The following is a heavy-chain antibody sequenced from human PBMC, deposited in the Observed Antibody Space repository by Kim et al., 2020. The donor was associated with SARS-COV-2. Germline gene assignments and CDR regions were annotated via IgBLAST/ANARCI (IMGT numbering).Heavy chain of an antibody. J-gene: IGHJ3*02. CDR3: AKTRNTMIVVDAFDI. Sequence: SETLSLTCTVSGGSISSGGYYWSWIRQHPGKGLEWIGYIYYSGSTYYNPSLKSRVTISVDTSKNQFSLKLSSVTAADTAVYYCAKTRNTMIVVDAFDIWGQGTMVTVSS. D-gene: IGHD3-22*01. CDR2: IYYSGST. V-gene: IGHV4-31*03. CDR1: GGSISSGGYY.